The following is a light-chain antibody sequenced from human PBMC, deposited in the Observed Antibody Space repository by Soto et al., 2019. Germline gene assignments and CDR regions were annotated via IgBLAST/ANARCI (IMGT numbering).Light chain of an antibody. V-gene: IGKV3-20*01. J-gene: IGKJ4*01. CDR1: YSVSMNY. Sequence: DIVLTQSPGTLSLSRGERATLSXRASYSVSMNYVAWYQPRPXXATRIXXXDQXSRATDIPRRFSGSGSGKDFTLTISRLEPEDFAMYYCQQYGSSPTRTFGGGTKVDIK. CDR2: DQX. CDR3: QQYGSSPTRT.